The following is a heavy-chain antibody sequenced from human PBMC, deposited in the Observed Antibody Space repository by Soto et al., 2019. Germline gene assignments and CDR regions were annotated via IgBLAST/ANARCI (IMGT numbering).Heavy chain of an antibody. CDR2: IKTNAEGGTT. J-gene: IGHJ6*02. CDR1: GLTISNAW. Sequence: GGSLRLSCAASGLTISNAWMNWVRQAPGKGLEWVGRIKTNAEGGTTDYAAAVKGRFTVSRDDSRNTLYLQMNSLKTEDTAVYYCTTGSVEGVWGQGTTVTVSS. CDR3: TTGSVEGV. D-gene: IGHD2-15*01. V-gene: IGHV3-15*07.